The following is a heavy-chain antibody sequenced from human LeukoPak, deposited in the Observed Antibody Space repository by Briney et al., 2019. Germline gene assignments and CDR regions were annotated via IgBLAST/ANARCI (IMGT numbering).Heavy chain of an antibody. CDR2: ISSSGSTI. CDR3: TTTPGRIRDFWSGYYAY. Sequence: PGGSLRLSCAASRFTFSDYYMSWVRQAPGKGLEWVSYISSSGSTIYYADSVKGRFTISRDNAKNSLYLQMNSLRAEDTAVYYCTTTPGRIRDFWSGYYAYWGQGTLVTVAS. V-gene: IGHV3-11*01. D-gene: IGHD3-3*01. J-gene: IGHJ4*02. CDR1: RFTFSDYY.